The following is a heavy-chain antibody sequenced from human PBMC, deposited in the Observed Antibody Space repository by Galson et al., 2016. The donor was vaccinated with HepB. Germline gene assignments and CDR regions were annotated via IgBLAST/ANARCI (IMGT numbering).Heavy chain of an antibody. D-gene: IGHD5-24*01. CDR1: GYNFMNYG. V-gene: IGHV1-18*04. Sequence: SVKVSCKASGYNFMNYGISWVRQAPGQGPEWMGWSSTKGDTNYAQRFQDRVTMTTDTSTSTAYMELRSLRSDDTALYYCARVWSREMPTITDFWGQGTLVTVSS. CDR2: SSTKGDT. CDR3: ARVWSREMPTITDF. J-gene: IGHJ4*02.